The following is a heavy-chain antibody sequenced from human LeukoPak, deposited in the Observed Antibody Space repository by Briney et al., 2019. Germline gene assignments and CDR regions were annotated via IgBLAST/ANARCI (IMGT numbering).Heavy chain of an antibody. CDR3: ARETDRNFDY. CDR2: INPSSGGT. Sequence: ASVKVSCKASGYSFTGHYMHWVQQAPGQGLEWMGWINPSSGGTKYAQKFQGRVTMTRDTSISTAYMELSRLGSDDTAVYYCARETDRNFDYWGQGTLVTVSS. CDR1: GYSFTGHY. D-gene: IGHD1-14*01. J-gene: IGHJ4*02. V-gene: IGHV1-2*02.